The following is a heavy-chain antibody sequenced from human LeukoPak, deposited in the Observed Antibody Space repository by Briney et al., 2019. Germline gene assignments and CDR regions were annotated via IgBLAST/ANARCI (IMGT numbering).Heavy chain of an antibody. V-gene: IGHV4-59*12. CDR1: GGSISSYY. CDR3: ARGGRGYQRDWFDR. Sequence: SETLSLTCTVSGGSISSYYWSWIRQPPGKGLEWIGYVFYSGRTDHNPSLKSRLTISVDTSKNQISLRLTSVTAADTAVYFCARGGRGYQRDWFDRWGQGTLVTVSS. J-gene: IGHJ5*02. D-gene: IGHD1-26*01. CDR2: VFYSGRT.